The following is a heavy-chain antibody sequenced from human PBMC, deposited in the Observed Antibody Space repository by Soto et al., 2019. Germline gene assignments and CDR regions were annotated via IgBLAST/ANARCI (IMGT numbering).Heavy chain of an antibody. Sequence: QLQLQESGSGLVKPSQTLSLTCAVSGGSISSGRYSWSWIRQPPGKGLEWIGYIYHSGSTYYNPSLKSRFTISVDRCQNRVSLKLSSVTAADTAVYDCARTRIAASPPFYWFDRWGQVSLVTVCS. J-gene: IGHJ5*02. V-gene: IGHV4-30-2*01. D-gene: IGHD6-6*01. CDR1: GGSISSGRYS. CDR2: IYHSGST. CDR3: ARTRIAASPPFYWFDR.